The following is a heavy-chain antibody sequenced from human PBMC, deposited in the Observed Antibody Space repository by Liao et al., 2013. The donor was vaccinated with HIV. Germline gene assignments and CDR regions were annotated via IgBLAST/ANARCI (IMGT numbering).Heavy chain of an antibody. J-gene: IGHJ4*02. Sequence: QLQLQESGPGLVKPSETLSLICTVSGGSVSSSNYYWGWIRQTPGKGLEWIGRIYTSGSTNYNPSLKSRVTMSVDTSKNQFSLKLSSVTAADTAVYYCARSRRYYFDYWGQGTLVTVSS. CDR1: GGSVSSSNYY. V-gene: IGHV4-61*05. CDR3: ARSRRYYFDY. CDR2: IYTSGST. D-gene: IGHD6-13*01.